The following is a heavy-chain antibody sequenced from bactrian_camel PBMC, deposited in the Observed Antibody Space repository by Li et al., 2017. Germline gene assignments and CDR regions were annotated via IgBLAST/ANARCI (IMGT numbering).Heavy chain of an antibody. J-gene: IGHJ4*01. Sequence: VQLVESGGGSVQTGGSLRLSCAASGYTDSSHCMGWFRQAPGKEREWIARISSGGLTIYADSVKGRFTISKDNAKKTLYLQMSSLEPEDTAVYYCAPDAGQSRCSNGFCYCAWGEGTQVTVS. V-gene: IGHV3S67*01. D-gene: IGHD3*01. CDR2: ISSGGLT. CDR1: GYTDSSHC. CDR3: APDAGQSRCSNGFCYCA.